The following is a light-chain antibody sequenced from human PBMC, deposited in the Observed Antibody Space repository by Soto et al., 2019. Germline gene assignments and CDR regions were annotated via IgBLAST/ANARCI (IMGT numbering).Light chain of an antibody. CDR3: QQYFKYPWT. CDR2: ATS. Sequence: DILMTQSPSTLSASVGYRVTITCRASQTLNGWLAWYQQKAGEPPKLLIYATSSLETGVPSRFGGSGSGTEFTLTITSLQPEDFATYYCQQYFKYPWTFGQGTKVDIK. CDR1: QTLNGW. J-gene: IGKJ1*01. V-gene: IGKV1-5*03.